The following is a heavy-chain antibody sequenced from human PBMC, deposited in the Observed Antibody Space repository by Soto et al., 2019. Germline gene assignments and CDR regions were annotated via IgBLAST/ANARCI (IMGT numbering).Heavy chain of an antibody. CDR2: VFFSGSA. J-gene: IGHJ4*02. CDR3: ARGERFCDLFDS. V-gene: IGHV4-59*01. Sequence: SETLSLTCTVSCGSISRYYWSWVRPPQGKGPVGIGFVFFSGSAKYNPSLTIRVTVSVDTPKHLFALNVPSGTAADTAVYYCARGERFCDLFDSGGQGTLVTVSS. D-gene: IGHD3-3*01. CDR1: CGSISRYY.